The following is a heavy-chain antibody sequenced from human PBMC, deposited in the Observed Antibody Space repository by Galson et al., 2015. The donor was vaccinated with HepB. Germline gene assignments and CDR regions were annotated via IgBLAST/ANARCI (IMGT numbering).Heavy chain of an antibody. D-gene: IGHD1-7*01. CDR3: ARDDWFRWNYVGYYYYGMDV. J-gene: IGHJ6*02. Sequence: SLRLSCAASGFTFSSYSMNWVRQAPGKGLEWVSSISSSSSYIYYADSVKGRFTISRDNAKNSLYLQMNSLRAEDTAVYYCARDDWFRWNYVGYYYYGMDVWGQGTTVTVSS. CDR2: ISSSSSYI. V-gene: IGHV3-21*01. CDR1: GFTFSSYS.